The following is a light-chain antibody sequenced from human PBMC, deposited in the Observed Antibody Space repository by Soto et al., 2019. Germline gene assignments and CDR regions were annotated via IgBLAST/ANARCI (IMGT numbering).Light chain of an antibody. V-gene: IGKV1-5*01. CDR2: NAA. CDR1: QSISIW. Sequence: DIQMTQSPSTLSASVGDRVAITCRASQSISIWLAWYQQKPGRAPKLLIYNAASLESGVPPRFSGSGSGTEFTLSITGLQPDEFATYYCQHYSGLSRTFVQGTTVEIK. J-gene: IGKJ1*01. CDR3: QHYSGLSRT.